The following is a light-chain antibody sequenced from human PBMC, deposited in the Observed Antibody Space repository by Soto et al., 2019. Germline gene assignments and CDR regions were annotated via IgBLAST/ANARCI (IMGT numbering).Light chain of an antibody. CDR2: GAS. Sequence: DIQLTQSPSFLSASVGDRVTITCRASQGIYSYSAWYQQKPGKAPKLLIYGASTLQSGVPSRFSGSRSGTEFTLTINSLQPEDFATYFCQQLNTYPPSYTFGQGTKLEIK. CDR1: QGIYSY. CDR3: QQLNTYPPSYT. J-gene: IGKJ2*01. V-gene: IGKV1-9*01.